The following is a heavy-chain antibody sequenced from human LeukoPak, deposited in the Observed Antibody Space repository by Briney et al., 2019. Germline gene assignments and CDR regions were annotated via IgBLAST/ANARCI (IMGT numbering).Heavy chain of an antibody. V-gene: IGHV1-18*01. CDR1: GYTFINYG. CDR3: ARELSHPDY. CDR2: ISAYSGNT. D-gene: IGHD3-16*02. J-gene: IGHJ4*02. Sequence: ASVKVSCKASGYTFINYGISWVRQAPGQGLEWMGWISAYSGNTNYAQKLQGRVTMTTDTSTSTAYMELRSLRSDDTALYYCARELSHPDYWGQGTLVTVSS.